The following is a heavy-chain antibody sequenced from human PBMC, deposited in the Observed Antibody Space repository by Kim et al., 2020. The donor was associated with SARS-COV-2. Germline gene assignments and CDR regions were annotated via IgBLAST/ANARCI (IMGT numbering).Heavy chain of an antibody. J-gene: IGHJ3*02. V-gene: IGHV3-23*01. D-gene: IGHD1-7*01. Sequence: STHAGDAVTGRITFSRDNSTSALYLQINSLRAEDTAVYYCAAQWNLYAFDMWGQGTMVTVSS. CDR3: AAQWNLYAFDM. CDR2: ST.